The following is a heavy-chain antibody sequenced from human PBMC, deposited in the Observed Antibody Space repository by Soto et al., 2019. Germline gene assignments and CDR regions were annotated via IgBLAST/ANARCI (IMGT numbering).Heavy chain of an antibody. CDR2: ISGSGGST. CDR3: AKGMVVRGVIQYYYYYYGMDV. V-gene: IGHV3-23*01. CDR1: GFTFSSYT. D-gene: IGHD3-10*01. Sequence: GGSLRLSCAASGFTFSSYTMSWVRQAPGKGLEWVSAISGSGGSTYYADSVKGRFTISRDNSKNTLYLQMNSLRAEDTAVYYCAKGMVVRGVIQYYYYYYGMDVWGQGTTVTVSS. J-gene: IGHJ6*02.